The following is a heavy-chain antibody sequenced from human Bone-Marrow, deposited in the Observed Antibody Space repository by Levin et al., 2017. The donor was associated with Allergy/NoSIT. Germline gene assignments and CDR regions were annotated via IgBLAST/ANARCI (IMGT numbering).Heavy chain of an antibody. D-gene: IGHD4-17*01. J-gene: IGHJ4*02. CDR3: AKDHGFFARYGDYVGSYYFDY. CDR2: ISYDGSNK. Sequence: GESLKISCAASGFTFSSYGMHWVRQAPGKGLEWVAVISYDGSNKYYADSVKGRFTISRDNSKNTLYLQMNSLRAEDTAVYYCAKDHGFFARYGDYVGSYYFDYWGQGTLVTVSS. V-gene: IGHV3-30*18. CDR1: GFTFSSYG.